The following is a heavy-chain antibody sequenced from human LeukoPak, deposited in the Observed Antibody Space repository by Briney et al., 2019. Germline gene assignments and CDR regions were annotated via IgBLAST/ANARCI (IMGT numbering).Heavy chain of an antibody. D-gene: IGHD3-22*01. Sequence: PGGSLRLSCAASGFTFSNYSMNWVRQARGKGLEWVSYISSSSSTIYYADSVKGRFTISRDNANNSLYLQMSSLRAEDTAVYYCARGGSTGSMIYWGQGTLVPVSS. CDR2: ISSSSSTI. V-gene: IGHV3-48*01. CDR3: ARGGSTGSMIY. J-gene: IGHJ4*02. CDR1: GFTFSNYS.